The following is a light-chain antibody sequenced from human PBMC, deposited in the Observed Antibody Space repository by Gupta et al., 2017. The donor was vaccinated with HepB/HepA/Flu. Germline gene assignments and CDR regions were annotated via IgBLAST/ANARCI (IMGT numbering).Light chain of an antibody. CDR1: SSDVGGYNY. Sequence: QSALTQPPSASGSPGQSVTTYCTGPSSDVGGYNYVSWYQQHPGKAPKLMIYEVSKRPSGVPDRFSGSKSGNTASLTVSGLQAEDEADYYCSSYAGSNNLVFGGGTKLTVL. CDR3: SSYAGSNNLV. V-gene: IGLV2-8*01. J-gene: IGLJ2*01. CDR2: EVS.